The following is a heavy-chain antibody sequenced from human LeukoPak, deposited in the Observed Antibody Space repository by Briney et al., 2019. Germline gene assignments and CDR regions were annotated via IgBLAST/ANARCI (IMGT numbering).Heavy chain of an antibody. Sequence: SETLSLTCAVYGGSFSGYYWSWIRQPPGKGLEWIGEINHSGSTNYNPSLKRRVTISVDTSKNQFSLKLSSVTAADTAVYYCARGGRGRVPAAHMDVWGKGTRSPSP. CDR1: GGSFSGYY. V-gene: IGHV4-34*01. CDR3: ARGGRGRVPAAHMDV. D-gene: IGHD2-2*01. J-gene: IGHJ6*03. CDR2: INHSGST.